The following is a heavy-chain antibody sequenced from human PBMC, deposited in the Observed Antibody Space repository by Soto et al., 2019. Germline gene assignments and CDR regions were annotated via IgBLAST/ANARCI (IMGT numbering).Heavy chain of an antibody. D-gene: IGHD3-10*01. Sequence: GSLRLSCAASGFTFSSYAMSWVRQAPGKGLEWVSAISGSGGSTYYADSVKGRFTISRDNSKNTLYLQMNSLRAEDTAVHYCAKDGGYYYGSGSPYYFDYWGQGTLVTV. J-gene: IGHJ4*02. CDR1: GFTFSSYA. V-gene: IGHV3-23*01. CDR3: AKDGGYYYGSGSPYYFDY. CDR2: ISGSGGST.